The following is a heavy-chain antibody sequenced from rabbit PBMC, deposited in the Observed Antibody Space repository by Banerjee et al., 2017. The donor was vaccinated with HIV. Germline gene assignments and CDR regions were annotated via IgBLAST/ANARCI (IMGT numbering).Heavy chain of an antibody. CDR1: GFDLSSYYY. V-gene: IGHV1S45*01. D-gene: IGHD1-1*01. Sequence: QEQLEESGGDLVKPEGSLTLTCKASGFDLSSYYYMCWVRPAPGKGLEWIGCIDTGSSGSTYYANWAKGRFTISKASSTTVTLQMTSLTAADTATYFCARTISSVGGYPYYFNLWGPGTLVTVS. CDR2: IDTGSSGST. J-gene: IGHJ4*01. CDR3: ARTISSVGGYPYYFNL.